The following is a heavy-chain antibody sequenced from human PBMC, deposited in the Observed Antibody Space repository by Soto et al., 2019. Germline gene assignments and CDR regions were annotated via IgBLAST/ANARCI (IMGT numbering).Heavy chain of an antibody. CDR2: IYCSGST. CDR1: GGSISSSSYY. V-gene: IGHV4-39*01. CDR3: ARHANYKYYDILTGYLDYFDY. Sequence: PSETLSLTCTVSGGSISSSSYYWGWIRQPPGKGLEWIGSIYCSGSTYYNPSLKSRVTISVDTSKNQFSLKLSSVTAADTAVYYCARHANYKYYDILTGYLDYFDYWGQGTLVTVSS. D-gene: IGHD3-9*01. J-gene: IGHJ4*02.